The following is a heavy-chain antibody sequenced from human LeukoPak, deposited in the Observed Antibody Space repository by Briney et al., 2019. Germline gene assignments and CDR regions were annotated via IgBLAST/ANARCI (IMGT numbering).Heavy chain of an antibody. CDR2: ISTSNRYI. D-gene: IGHD3-10*01. V-gene: IGHV3-21*01. Sequence: PGGSVRLSCAASGFIFRHYSMNWVRQSPGKGLEGVSSISTSNRYIYDEESMKGRFNTSRDNAKNSLYLQMNSLRVEDTAVYYCARDDGSGSYNWFDPWGQGTLVTVSS. J-gene: IGHJ5*02. CDR1: GFIFRHYS. CDR3: ARDDGSGSYNWFDP.